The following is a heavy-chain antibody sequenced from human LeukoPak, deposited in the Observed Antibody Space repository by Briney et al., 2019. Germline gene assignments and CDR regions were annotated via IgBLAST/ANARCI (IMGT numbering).Heavy chain of an antibody. V-gene: IGHV3-23*01. D-gene: IGHD6-25*01. CDR2: ISGSGGST. Sequence: GSLRLSCAASGFTFSSYAMSWVRQAPGKGLEWVSAISGSGGSTYYADSVKGRFTISRDNSKNTLYLQMNSLRAEDTAVYYCAKFFDPSGGASGWTWTIDKWGQGALVIVSS. J-gene: IGHJ1*01. CDR3: AKFFDPSGGASGWTWTIDK. CDR1: GFTFSSYA.